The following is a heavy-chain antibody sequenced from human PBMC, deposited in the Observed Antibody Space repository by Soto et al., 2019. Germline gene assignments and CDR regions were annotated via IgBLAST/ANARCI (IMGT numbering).Heavy chain of an antibody. D-gene: IGHD6-13*01. Sequence: SETLSLTCAVSGGSISSGGYSWSWIRQPPGKGLEWIGYIYHSGSTYYNPSLKSRVTISVDRSKNQFSLKLSSVTAADTAVYYCARGVTYSSSWYYFDYWGQGTLVTVSS. V-gene: IGHV4-30-2*01. CDR2: IYHSGST. CDR1: GGSISSGGYS. CDR3: ARGVTYSSSWYYFDY. J-gene: IGHJ4*02.